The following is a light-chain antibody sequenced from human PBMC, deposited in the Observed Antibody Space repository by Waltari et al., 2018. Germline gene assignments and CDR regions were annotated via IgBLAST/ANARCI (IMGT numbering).Light chain of an antibody. CDR2: GAS. V-gene: IGKV3-15*01. J-gene: IGKJ1*01. CDR1: QSVGTN. CDR3: QQYHNWPPWA. Sequence: DIVMTQSPATLSVSPGERATLSCRASQSVGTNLAWYQQRPGPAPRLLLYGASSRATGIPARFSGSGSGTDFTLTINSLQPEDFALYYCQQYHNWPPWAFGQGTKVEIK.